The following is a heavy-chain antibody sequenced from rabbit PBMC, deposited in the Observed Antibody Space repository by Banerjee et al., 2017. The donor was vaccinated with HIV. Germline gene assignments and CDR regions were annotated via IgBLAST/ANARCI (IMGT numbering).Heavy chain of an antibody. D-gene: IGHD7-1*01. CDR3: ARDYSAANYGAADGMDL. CDR1: GFSFSSSYW. Sequence: QSLEESGGDLVKPEASLTLTCTASGFSFSSSYWICWVRQAPGKGLEWVACISISSGVTYYASWAKGRFTISKTSSTTVTLQVTSLTAANTATYFCARDYSAANYGAADGMDLWGPGTLVTVS. CDR2: ISISSGVT. V-gene: IGHV1S40*01. J-gene: IGHJ6*01.